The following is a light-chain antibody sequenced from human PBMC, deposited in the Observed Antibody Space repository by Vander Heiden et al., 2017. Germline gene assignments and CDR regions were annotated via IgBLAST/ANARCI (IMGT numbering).Light chain of an antibody. Sequence: EIVMTQSPATLPGAPGERATRSCRASRSVSSNLAWYQQKPGQAPRLLSYGASTRATGIPARFSGSGSGTGFTLTISSLQSEDFAVYYCQQYNNWPFTFGPGTKVDIK. J-gene: IGKJ3*01. V-gene: IGKV3-15*01. CDR3: QQYNNWPFT. CDR1: RSVSSN. CDR2: GAS.